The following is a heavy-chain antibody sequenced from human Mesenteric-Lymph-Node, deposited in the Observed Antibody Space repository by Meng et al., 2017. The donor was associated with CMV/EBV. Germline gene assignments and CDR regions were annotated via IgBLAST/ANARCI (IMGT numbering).Heavy chain of an antibody. D-gene: IGHD1-26*01. CDR2: IYSGGST. J-gene: IGHJ4*02. CDR1: GFTVSSNY. V-gene: IGHV3-53*01. Sequence: GGSLRLSCAASGFTVSSNYMSWVRQAPGKGLEWVSVIYSGGSTYYADSVKGRFTISRDNSKNTLYLQMNSLRAEDTAVYYCARDSGGSYLPGFDYWGQGTLVTVSS. CDR3: ARDSGGSYLPGFDY.